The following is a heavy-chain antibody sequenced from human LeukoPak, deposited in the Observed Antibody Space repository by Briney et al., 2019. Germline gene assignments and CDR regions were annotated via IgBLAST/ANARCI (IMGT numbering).Heavy chain of an antibody. CDR1: GFIFSNFW. Sequence: GGSLRLSCAASGFIFSNFWMHWVRQAPGKGLEWVSGISWNSGSIGYADSVKGRFTISRDNAKNSLYLQMNSLRAEDTALYYCAKDRVGSYYSYYFDYWGQGTLVTVSS. CDR2: ISWNSGSI. CDR3: AKDRVGSYYSYYFDY. V-gene: IGHV3-9*01. D-gene: IGHD1-26*01. J-gene: IGHJ4*02.